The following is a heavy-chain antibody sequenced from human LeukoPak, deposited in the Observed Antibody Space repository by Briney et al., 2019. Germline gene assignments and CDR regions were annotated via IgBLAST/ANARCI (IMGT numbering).Heavy chain of an antibody. V-gene: IGHV3-23*01. CDR1: RFTFSSYA. CDR2: ISGSGGST. Sequence: GGSLRLSCVASRFTFSSYAMSWVRQAPGKGLEWVSAISGSGGSTYYADSVKGRFTISRDNSKNTLYLQMNSLRAEDTAVYYCAKELGATYGGFDYWGQGTLVTVSS. J-gene: IGHJ4*02. CDR3: AKELGATYGGFDY. D-gene: IGHD1-26*01.